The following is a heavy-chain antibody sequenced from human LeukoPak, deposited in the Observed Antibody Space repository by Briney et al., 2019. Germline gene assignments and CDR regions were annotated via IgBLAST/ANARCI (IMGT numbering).Heavy chain of an antibody. J-gene: IGHJ4*02. CDR3: AKDSLTGSGPYYFDY. V-gene: IGHV3-30*02. CDR2: IRYDGSNQ. CDR1: GFTFTSYG. Sequence: GGSLRLSCAASGFTFTSYGMHWVRQPPGKGLEWVAFIRYDGSNQYYADSVMGRFTISRDNSKNTLYLQMNSLRAEDTTVYYCAKDSLTGSGPYYFDYWGQGTLVTVSS. D-gene: IGHD3-9*01.